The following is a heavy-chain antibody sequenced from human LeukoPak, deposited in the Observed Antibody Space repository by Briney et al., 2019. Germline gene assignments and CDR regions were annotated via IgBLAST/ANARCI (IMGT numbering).Heavy chain of an antibody. J-gene: IGHJ4*02. V-gene: IGHV3-11*04. D-gene: IGHD3-22*01. Sequence: GGSLRLSCAASGFTFSDYYMSWIRQAPGKGLEWVSYISSSGSTIYYADSVKGRFTISRDNAKNSLYLQMNSLRAEDTAVYYCARDWYYYDSSSYYDYWGQGALVTVSS. CDR2: ISSSGSTI. CDR1: GFTFSDYY. CDR3: ARDWYYYDSSSYYDY.